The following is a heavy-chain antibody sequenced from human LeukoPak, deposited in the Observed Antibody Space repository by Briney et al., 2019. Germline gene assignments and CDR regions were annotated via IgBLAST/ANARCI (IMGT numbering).Heavy chain of an antibody. CDR3: ASRGASMARSH. J-gene: IGHJ4*02. CDR2: INEDGSVQ. V-gene: IGHV3-7*01. CDR1: GLIKKEYW. D-gene: IGHD1-26*01. Sequence: GGSLRLSCAASGLIKKEYWMHCVRQVPGKGLEWVANINEDGSVQDYVDSVRGRFTITRDNAKNSVYLEMNSLSVEDAAVYYCASRGASMARSHWGQGTLVTVSS.